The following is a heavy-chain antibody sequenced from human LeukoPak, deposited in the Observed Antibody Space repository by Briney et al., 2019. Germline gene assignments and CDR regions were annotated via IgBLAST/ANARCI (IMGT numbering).Heavy chain of an antibody. Sequence: SETLSLTCTVSGGSISSSSYYWGWLRQPPGKGLEWIGSIYYSGSTYYNPSLKSRVTISVDTSKNQFSLKLSSVTAADTAVYYCVRDSDIRSHDYWGQGTLVTVSS. CDR1: GGSISSSSYY. CDR3: VRDSDIRSHDY. J-gene: IGHJ4*02. V-gene: IGHV4-39*07. D-gene: IGHD3-9*01. CDR2: IYYSGST.